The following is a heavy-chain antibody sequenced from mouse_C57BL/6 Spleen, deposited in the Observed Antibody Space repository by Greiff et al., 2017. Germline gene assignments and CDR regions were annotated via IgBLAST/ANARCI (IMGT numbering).Heavy chain of an antibody. CDR1: GYAFSSYW. D-gene: IGHD3-1*01. V-gene: IGHV1-80*01. J-gene: IGHJ4*01. Sequence: QVQLKQSGAELVKPGASVKISCKASGYAFSSYWMNWVKQRPGKGLEWIGQIYPGDGDTNYNGKFKGKATLTADKSSSTAYMQLSRLTSEAAAVYCSGRYGGYGGSAMDYWGQGTSVTVSS. CDR2: IYPGDGDT. CDR3: GRYGGYGGSAMDY.